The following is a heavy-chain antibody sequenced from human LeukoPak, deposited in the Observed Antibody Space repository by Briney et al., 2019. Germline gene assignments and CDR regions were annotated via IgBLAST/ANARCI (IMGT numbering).Heavy chain of an antibody. CDR3: AKRSRGDYVPSYFDY. CDR2: IRYDGSNK. J-gene: IGHJ4*02. V-gene: IGHV3-30*02. Sequence: GGSLRLSCAASGFTFSSYGIHWVRQAPGKGLEWVAFIRYDGSNKYYTDSVKGRFTISRDNSKNTLYLQMNSLRAEDTAVYYCAKRSRGDYVPSYFDYWGQGTLVTVSS. CDR1: GFTFSSYG. D-gene: IGHD4-17*01.